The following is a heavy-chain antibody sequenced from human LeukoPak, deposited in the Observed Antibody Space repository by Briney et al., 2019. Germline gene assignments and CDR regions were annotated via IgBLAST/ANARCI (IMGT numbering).Heavy chain of an antibody. D-gene: IGHD4-23*01. Sequence: PGGSLRLSCAASGFAFSSYAMSWVRQAPGKGLEWVSAISGSGGSTYYADSVKGRFTISRDNSKNTLYLQMNSLRAEDTAVYYCARDYGGKRGGPPFDYWGQGTLVTVSS. CDR2: ISGSGGST. CDR3: ARDYGGKRGGPPFDY. CDR1: GFAFSSYA. V-gene: IGHV3-23*01. J-gene: IGHJ4*02.